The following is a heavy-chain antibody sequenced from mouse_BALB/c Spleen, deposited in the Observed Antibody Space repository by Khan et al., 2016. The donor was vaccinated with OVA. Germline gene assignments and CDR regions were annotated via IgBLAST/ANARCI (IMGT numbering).Heavy chain of an antibody. CDR1: GYTFTSYW. Sequence: QVQLQQSGAELVRPGASVKLSCKASGYTFTSYWMNWVKQRPGQGLEWIGMIDPSDSETHYNQIFKDKATLTVDKSSSTAYMQLSSLTSEDYAVYYCARREKYGYGPSWFAYWGQGTLVTVSA. V-gene: IGHV1-61*01. J-gene: IGHJ3*01. CDR3: ARREKYGYGPSWFAY. D-gene: IGHD2-2*01. CDR2: IDPSDSET.